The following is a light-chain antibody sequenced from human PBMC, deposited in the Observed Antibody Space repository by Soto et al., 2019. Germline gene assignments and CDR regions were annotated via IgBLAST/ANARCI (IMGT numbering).Light chain of an antibody. CDR2: GAS. CDR3: QQYNTWPPT. Sequence: EIVLTQSPATLSLSPGETATLSCRASQSVGGTFLAWYQQKGGQAPRLLIHGASNRATGIPDRFSGSGSGTDFTLTINSLQSEGFAVYWCQQYNTWPPTFGPGTKVDIK. V-gene: IGKV3D-15*01. CDR1: QSVGGTF. J-gene: IGKJ3*01.